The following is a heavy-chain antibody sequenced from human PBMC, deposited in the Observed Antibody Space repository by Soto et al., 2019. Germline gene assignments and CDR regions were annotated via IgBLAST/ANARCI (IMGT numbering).Heavy chain of an antibody. V-gene: IGHV3-30*04. J-gene: IGHJ1*01. CDR1: GFTFTTFA. Sequence: QVQLVDSGGGVVQPGKSLRLSCVASGFTFTTFAMHWVRQAPGKGLEWVAAISANGYNQFYAHSVKGRFTISRDDSRNTVNLQLNSVRIDVTSGYYCVRDTAEVCSGATCYVPLQLWGQGTLVTVSS. D-gene: IGHD2-2*01. CDR3: VRDTAEVCSGATCYVPLQL. CDR2: ISANGYNQ.